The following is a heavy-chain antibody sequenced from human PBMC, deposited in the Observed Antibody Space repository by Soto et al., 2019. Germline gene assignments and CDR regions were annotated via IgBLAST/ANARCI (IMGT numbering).Heavy chain of an antibody. V-gene: IGHV3-49*04. CDR2: IRSRGYGNKT. J-gene: IGHJ3*02. CDR3: TRDSVSRIAFDI. Sequence: PGGSLRLSCTASGFTFGDYAVSWVRQAPGKGLERVGFIRSRGYGNKTEYTASVKGRLTISIDDTKSAAYLQMNSLKTDDTAVYYCTRDSVSRIAFDIWGQGTMVTVSS. CDR1: GFTFGDYA.